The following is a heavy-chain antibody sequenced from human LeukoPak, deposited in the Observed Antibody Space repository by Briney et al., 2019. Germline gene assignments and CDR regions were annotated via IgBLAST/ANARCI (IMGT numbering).Heavy chain of an antibody. D-gene: IGHD4-17*01. CDR2: ISPRSATI. V-gene: IGHV3-48*01. CDR1: GFTFSTHG. Sequence: GGSLRLYCGASGFTFSTHGMILVRQAQGTGLELFSYISPRSATIYYADSVKGRFTISRDDARNSLFLQMHSLRAGDTAVYYCARVRGPTVTTWYFDLWGRGTLVTVSS. J-gene: IGHJ2*01. CDR3: ARVRGPTVTTWYFDL.